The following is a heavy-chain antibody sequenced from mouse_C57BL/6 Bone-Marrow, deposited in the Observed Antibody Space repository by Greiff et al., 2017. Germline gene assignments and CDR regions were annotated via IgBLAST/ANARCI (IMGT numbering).Heavy chain of an antibody. V-gene: IGHV5-9*01. Sequence: EVHLVESGGGLVKPGGSLKLSCAASGFTFSSYTMSWVRQTPEKRLEWVATISGGGGNTYYPDSVKGRFTISRDNAKNTLYLQMSSLRSEDTALYYCARGPPGYYAMDYWGQGTSVTVSS. CDR2: ISGGGGNT. CDR3: ARGPPGYYAMDY. J-gene: IGHJ4*01. CDR1: GFTFSSYT.